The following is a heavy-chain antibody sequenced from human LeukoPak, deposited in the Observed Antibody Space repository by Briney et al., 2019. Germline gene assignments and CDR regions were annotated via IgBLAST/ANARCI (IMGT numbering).Heavy chain of an antibody. Sequence: SETLSLTCTVSGGSISSYYWSWIRQPPGKGLEWIGYIYYSGSTNYNPSLKSRVTISVDTSKNQFSLKLSSVTAADTAVYYCARMGYYDFWSGPYGMDVWGQGTTVTVSS. CDR3: ARMGYYDFWSGPYGMDV. CDR1: GGSISSYY. V-gene: IGHV4-59*01. D-gene: IGHD3-3*01. J-gene: IGHJ6*02. CDR2: IYYSGST.